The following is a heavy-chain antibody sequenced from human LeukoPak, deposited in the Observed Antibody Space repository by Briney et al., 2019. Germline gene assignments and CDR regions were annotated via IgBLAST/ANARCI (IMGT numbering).Heavy chain of an antibody. D-gene: IGHD1-26*01. CDR1: GFTFRDYS. Sequence: GGSLRLSCAASGFTFRDYSMNWVRQAPGKGLEWLSYIGVDGTTIHYADSVKGRFTISRDNAKNPLYLQMSSLRDEDTALYYCVRDRYYSFDYWGQGTVVTVSS. CDR2: IGVDGTTI. V-gene: IGHV3-48*02. J-gene: IGHJ4*02. CDR3: VRDRYYSFDY.